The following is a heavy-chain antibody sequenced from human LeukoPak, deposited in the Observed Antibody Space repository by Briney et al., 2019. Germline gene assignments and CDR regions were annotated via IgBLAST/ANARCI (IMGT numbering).Heavy chain of an antibody. CDR2: IYTSGTT. D-gene: IGHD4-11*01. Sequence: SETLSLTCTVSGGSISSYYWSWIRQPAGKGLEWIGRIYTSGTTNYNPSLKSRVTMSVDTSKNQFSLKLSSVTAADTAVYYCARDHRDTALDYRIAPWGQGTLVTVSS. CDR1: GGSISSYY. J-gene: IGHJ5*02. CDR3: ARDHRDTALDYRIAP. V-gene: IGHV4-4*07.